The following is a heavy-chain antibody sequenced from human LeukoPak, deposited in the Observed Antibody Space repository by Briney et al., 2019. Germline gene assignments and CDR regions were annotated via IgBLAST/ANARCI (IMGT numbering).Heavy chain of an antibody. CDR2: IYHSGSI. Sequence: SQTLSLTCAVSGGSISSGGYSWSWIRQPPGKGLEWIGYIYHSGSIYYNPSLKSRVTISVDRSKNQFSLKLSSVTAADTAVYYCARVGQDSSGYYIDYWGQGTLVTVSS. V-gene: IGHV4-30-2*01. D-gene: IGHD3-22*01. CDR1: GGSISSGGYS. J-gene: IGHJ4*02. CDR3: ARVGQDSSGYYIDY.